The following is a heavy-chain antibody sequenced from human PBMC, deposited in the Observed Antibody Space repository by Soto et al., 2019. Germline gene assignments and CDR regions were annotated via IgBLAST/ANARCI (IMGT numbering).Heavy chain of an antibody. D-gene: IGHD3-22*01. CDR2: INAGNGNT. CDR3: AACRSSGYYQHLDY. Sequence: ASVKVSCKASGYTFTNYAMHWVRQAPGQRLEWMGWINAGNGNTKYSQQFQDRVTITRDTSASTAYMELSSLRSEDTAVYYCAACRSSGYYQHLDYWGQGTLVTVSS. J-gene: IGHJ4*02. CDR1: GYTFTNYA. V-gene: IGHV1-3*01.